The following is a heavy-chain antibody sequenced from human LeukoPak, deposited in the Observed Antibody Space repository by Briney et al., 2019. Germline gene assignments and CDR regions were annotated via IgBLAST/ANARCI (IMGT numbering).Heavy chain of an antibody. V-gene: IGHV1-2*02. CDR2: INPNSGGT. CDR1: GYTFTGYY. D-gene: IGHD3-22*01. Sequence: ASVKVSCKASGYTFTGYYMHWVRQAPGQGLEWMGWINPNSGGTNYAQKFQGRVTMTRDTSISTAYMELSRLTSDDTAVYYCARDPNYHYDASGYTLGFWGQGTLVTVSS. CDR3: ARDPNYHYDASGYTLGF. J-gene: IGHJ4*02.